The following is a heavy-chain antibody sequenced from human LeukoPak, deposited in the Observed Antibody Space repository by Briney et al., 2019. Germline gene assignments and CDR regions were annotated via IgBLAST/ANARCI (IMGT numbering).Heavy chain of an antibody. V-gene: IGHV3-9*01. Sequence: GGSLRLSCAASGFTFDDYAMHWVRQAPGKGLEWVSGISWNSGSIGYADSVKGRFTIPRDNAKNSLYLQMNSLRAEDTALYYCATTNYYGSGSYDYWGQGTLVTVSS. D-gene: IGHD3-10*01. CDR1: GFTFDDYA. J-gene: IGHJ4*02. CDR3: ATTNYYGSGSYDY. CDR2: ISWNSGSI.